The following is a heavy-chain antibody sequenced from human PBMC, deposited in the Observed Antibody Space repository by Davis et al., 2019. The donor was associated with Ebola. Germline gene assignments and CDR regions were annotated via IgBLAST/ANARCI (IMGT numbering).Heavy chain of an antibody. D-gene: IGHD6-13*01. CDR2: ISGSGGST. CDR3: AKSSGIAAAGGHWFDP. J-gene: IGHJ5*02. V-gene: IGHV3-23*01. CDR1: GFTFSSYA. Sequence: PGGSLRLSCAASGFTFSSYAMSWVRQAPGKGLEWVSAISGSGGSTYYADSVKGRLTISRDNSKNTLYLQMNSLRAEDTAVYYCAKSSGIAAAGGHWFDPWGQGTLVTVSS.